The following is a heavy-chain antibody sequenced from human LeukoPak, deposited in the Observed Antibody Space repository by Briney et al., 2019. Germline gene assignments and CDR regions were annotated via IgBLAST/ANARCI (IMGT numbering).Heavy chain of an antibody. J-gene: IGHJ5*02. D-gene: IGHD2-2*01. CDR1: GFTFSSYA. CDR2: ISGSGGYT. V-gene: IGHV3-23*01. Sequence: GGSLRLSCAVSGFTFSSYAMSWVRQAPGKGLEWVSAISGSGGYTYYADSAKGRFTISRDSSKNTAYLQMNSLKTEDTAVYYCARRYCGSSTSCFDNWFDPWGQGTLVTVSS. CDR3: ARRYCGSSTSCFDNWFDP.